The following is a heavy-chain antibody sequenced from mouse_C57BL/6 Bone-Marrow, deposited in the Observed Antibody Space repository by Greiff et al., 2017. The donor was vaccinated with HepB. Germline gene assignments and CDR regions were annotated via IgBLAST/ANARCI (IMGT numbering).Heavy chain of an antibody. J-gene: IGHJ3*01. CDR1: GFNIKDDY. D-gene: IGHD2-12*01. V-gene: IGHV14-4*01. CDR2: IDPENGDT. Sequence: VHVKQSGAELVRPGASVKLSCTASGFNIKDDYMHWVKQRPEQGLEWIGWIDPENGDTEYASKFQGKATITADTSSNTAYLQPSSLTSEDTAVYYCRYETLSAYWGQGTLVTVSA. CDR3: RYETLSAY.